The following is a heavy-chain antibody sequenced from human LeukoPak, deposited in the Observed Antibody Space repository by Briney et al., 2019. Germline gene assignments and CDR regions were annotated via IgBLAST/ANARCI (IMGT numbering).Heavy chain of an antibody. CDR3: AKYAAAGAYDRHSEIDS. CDR1: GFTFSNAW. CDR2: IAYDGSNK. Sequence: PGGSLRLSCAASGFTFSNAWMSWVRQAPGKGLEWVAVIAYDGSNKYSADSLKGQGRFTISRDNSKNTLFLEMNSLRPEDTAVYYCAKYAAAGAYDRHSEIDSWGQGTLVTVSS. D-gene: IGHD3-22*01. J-gene: IGHJ4*02. V-gene: IGHV3-30*18.